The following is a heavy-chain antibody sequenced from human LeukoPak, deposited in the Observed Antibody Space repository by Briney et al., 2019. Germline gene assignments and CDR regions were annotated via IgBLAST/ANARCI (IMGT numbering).Heavy chain of an antibody. D-gene: IGHD2-21*01. J-gene: IGHJ4*02. CDR1: GYTFAFYY. Sequence: ASVKVSFTASGYTFAFYYIHWVRRAPGQGLEWLGWINPEKGDTKSAQKFRDRVIMTTDTSLTTAYMEVINLSSDDTAVYYCTRSSWDCSSGDCYSNMNFDYWGQGSLVTVSS. V-gene: IGHV1-2*02. CDR3: TRSSWDCSSGDCYSNMNFDY. CDR2: INPEKGDT.